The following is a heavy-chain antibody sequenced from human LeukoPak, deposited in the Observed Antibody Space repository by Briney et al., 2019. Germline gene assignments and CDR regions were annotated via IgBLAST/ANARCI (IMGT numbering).Heavy chain of an antibody. D-gene: IGHD3-9*01. Sequence: ASVKVSCKASGYTFTGYYMHRVRQAPGQGLEWMGWINPNSGGTNYAQKFQGRVTMTRDTSISTAYMELSRLRSDDTAVYYCARVSKRGLRYFDWLLFGYWGQGTLVTVPS. CDR3: ARVSKRGLRYFDWLLFGY. V-gene: IGHV1-2*02. J-gene: IGHJ4*02. CDR2: INPNSGGT. CDR1: GYTFTGYY.